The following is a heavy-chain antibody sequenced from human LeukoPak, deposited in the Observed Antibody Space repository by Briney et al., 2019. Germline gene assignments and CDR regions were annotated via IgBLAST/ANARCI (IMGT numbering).Heavy chain of an antibody. J-gene: IGHJ5*02. CDR2: ISGSGGST. CDR1: RFTFRDYG. Sequence: GGSLRLSCEVFRFTFRDYGMHWVRQAPGKGLEWVSAISGSGGSTYYADSAKGRFTISRDNSKNTLYLQMNSLRAEDTAVYHCATPWGMFDPWGQGTLVTVSS. D-gene: IGHD6-13*01. V-gene: IGHV3-23*01. CDR3: ATPWGMFDP.